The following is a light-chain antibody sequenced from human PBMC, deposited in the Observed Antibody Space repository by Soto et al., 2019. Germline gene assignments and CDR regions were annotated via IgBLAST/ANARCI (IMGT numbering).Light chain of an antibody. Sequence: DIVMTQSPLSRPVTPVDPASISFRSSQILLHSNGYNYLDWYLQKPGQSPQLLIYLGSNRASGVPDRFSGSGSGTEFTLRISRVEAEDVGVYYCMQALQTPLTFGQGTKVDIK. V-gene: IGKV2-28*01. CDR1: QILLHSNGYNY. CDR2: LGS. J-gene: IGKJ1*01. CDR3: MQALQTPLT.